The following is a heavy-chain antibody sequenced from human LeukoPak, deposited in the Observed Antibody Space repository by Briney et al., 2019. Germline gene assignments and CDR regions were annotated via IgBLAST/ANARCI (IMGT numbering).Heavy chain of an antibody. V-gene: IGHV3-7*01. D-gene: IGHD6-19*01. CDR1: GFIFSTSW. CDR2: INLDGSEK. CDR3: ARARIAVAVYYYYYMDV. Sequence: GGSLRLSCTASGFIFSTSWMTWVRQAPGKGLEWVANINLDGSEKYYVDSVKGRFTISRDNAKNSLYLQMNSLRAEDTAVYYCARARIAVAVYYYYYMDVWGKGTTVTVSS. J-gene: IGHJ6*03.